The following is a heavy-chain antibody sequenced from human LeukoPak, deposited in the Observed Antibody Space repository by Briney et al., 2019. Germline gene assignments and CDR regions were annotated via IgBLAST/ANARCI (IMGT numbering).Heavy chain of an antibody. Sequence: ASVKVSCKASGYTFPTFAIHWVRQAPGQRPEWMGWINGVNGNTKYSQKFQGRVTITRDTSAGTAYMELTSLRSKDMAVYYCARGRGTGGSNRDFYFYYYMDVWGNGTTVIVSS. CDR2: INGVNGNT. CDR1: GYTFPTFA. V-gene: IGHV1-3*01. J-gene: IGHJ6*03. CDR3: ARGRGTGGSNRDFYFYYYMDV. D-gene: IGHD6-13*01.